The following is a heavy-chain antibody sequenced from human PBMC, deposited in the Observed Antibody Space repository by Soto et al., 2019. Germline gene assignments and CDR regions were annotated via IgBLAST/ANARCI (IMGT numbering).Heavy chain of an antibody. J-gene: IGHJ3*02. CDR1: GYTLTELS. Sequence: ASVKVSCKVSGYTLTELSMHWVRQAPGKGLEWMGGFDPEDGETIYAQKFQGRVTMTEDTSTDTAYMELSSLRSEDTAVYYCATLSQSPRGITGTRALVEAFDIWGQVTTVTVPS. CDR2: FDPEDGET. CDR3: ATLSQSPRGITGTRALVEAFDI. D-gene: IGHD1-20*01. V-gene: IGHV1-24*01.